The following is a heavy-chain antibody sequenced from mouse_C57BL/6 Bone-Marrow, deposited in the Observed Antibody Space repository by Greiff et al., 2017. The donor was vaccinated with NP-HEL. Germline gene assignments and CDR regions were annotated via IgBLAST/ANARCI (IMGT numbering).Heavy chain of an antibody. CDR2: ISNGGGST. D-gene: IGHD2-4*01. CDR1: GFTFSDYY. CDR3: ARRGDDYGDYAMDY. V-gene: IGHV5-12*01. J-gene: IGHJ4*01. Sequence: EVKLVESGGGLVQPGGSLKLSCAASGFTFSDYYMYWVRQTPEKRLEWVAYISNGGGSTYYPDTVKGRFTLSRDNAKNTLYLQMSRLKSEDTAMYYCARRGDDYGDYAMDYWGQGTSVTVSS.